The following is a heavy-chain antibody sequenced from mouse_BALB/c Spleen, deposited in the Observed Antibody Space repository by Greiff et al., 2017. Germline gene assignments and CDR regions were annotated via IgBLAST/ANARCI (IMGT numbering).Heavy chain of an antibody. CDR2: IYPYNGGT. V-gene: IGHV1S29*02. CDR1: GYTFTDYN. D-gene: IGHD2-4*01. J-gene: IGHJ2*01. CDR3: ARGGAYDYFYYFDY. Sequence: VQLQQSGPELVKPGASVKISCKASGYTFTDYNMHWVKQSHGKSLEWIGYIYPYNGGTGYNQKFKSKATLTVDNSSSTAYMELRSLTSEDSAVYYCARGGAYDYFYYFDYWGQGTTLTVSS.